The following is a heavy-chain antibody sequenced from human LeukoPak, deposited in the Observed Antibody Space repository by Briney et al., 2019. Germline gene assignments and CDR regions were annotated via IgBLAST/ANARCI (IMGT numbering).Heavy chain of an antibody. D-gene: IGHD3-22*01. J-gene: IGHJ4*02. CDR2: ISGSGGST. CDR3: AKVKYYYDSSGYYFDY. V-gene: IGHV3-23*01. Sequence: GGSLRLSCAASGFTFSSYAMSWIRQAPGKGLEWVSAISGSGGSTYYADSVKGRFTISRDNSKNTLYLQMNSLRAEDTAVYYCAKVKYYYDSSGYYFDYWGQGTLVTVSS. CDR1: GFTFSSYA.